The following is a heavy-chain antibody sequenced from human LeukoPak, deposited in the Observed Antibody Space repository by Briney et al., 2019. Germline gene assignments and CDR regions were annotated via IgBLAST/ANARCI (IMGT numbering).Heavy chain of an antibody. J-gene: IGHJ3*02. D-gene: IGHD1-26*01. Sequence: PGGSLRLSCAASGFTFDDYGMSWVRQAPGKGLEWVSGINWNGGSTGYADSVKGRFTISRDNAKNSLYLQMNSLRAEDTALYYCARAKPSTGSGAFDIWGRGTMVTVSS. V-gene: IGHV3-20*04. CDR3: ARAKPSTGSGAFDI. CDR1: GFTFDDYG. CDR2: INWNGGST.